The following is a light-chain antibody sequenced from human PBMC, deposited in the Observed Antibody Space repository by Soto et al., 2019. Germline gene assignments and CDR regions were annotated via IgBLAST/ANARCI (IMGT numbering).Light chain of an antibody. J-gene: IGLJ2*01. CDR1: SSXVGXFNY. CDR2: DVT. CDR3: SSXXXSXTHVV. V-gene: IGLV2-14*03. Sequence: QSALTQPASVSGSPGRSVXXXXXGTSSXVGXFNYVSWYQHLPGRAPKLIIYDVTNRPSGISYRFSASKSGRTASLTISGLQAEDEADYYCSSXXXSXTHVVFGGGTKLTVL.